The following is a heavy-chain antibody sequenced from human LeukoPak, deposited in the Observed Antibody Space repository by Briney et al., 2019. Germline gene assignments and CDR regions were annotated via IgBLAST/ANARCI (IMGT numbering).Heavy chain of an antibody. Sequence: SETLSLTCTVSGGSISSSSYYWGWIRQPPGKGLEWIGSIYYSGSTYYNPSLKSRVTISVDTSKNQFSLKLSSATAADTAVYYCARHRVGSGWYGVNWFDPWGQGTLVTVSS. J-gene: IGHJ5*02. CDR2: IYYSGST. D-gene: IGHD6-19*01. V-gene: IGHV4-39*01. CDR1: GGSISSSSYY. CDR3: ARHRVGSGWYGVNWFDP.